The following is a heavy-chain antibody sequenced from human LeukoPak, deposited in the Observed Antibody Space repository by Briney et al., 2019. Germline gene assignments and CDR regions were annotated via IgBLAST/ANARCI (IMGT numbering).Heavy chain of an antibody. CDR3: ARGRVRVVPGTRYFDS. V-gene: IGHV4-34*01. CDR1: GGSLAGYN. Sequence: SETLSPTCAVHGGSLAGYNWNWIRQPPGKELEWIGDVNHGGSTNYNPSLESRVTVSIDTWNSQFSLELNSVTAADTAVYYCARGRVRVVPGTRYFDSWSQGSLVIVSS. D-gene: IGHD2-2*01. J-gene: IGHJ4*02. CDR2: VNHGGST.